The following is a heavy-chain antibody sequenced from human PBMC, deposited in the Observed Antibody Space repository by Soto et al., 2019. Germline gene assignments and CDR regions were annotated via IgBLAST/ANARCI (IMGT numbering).Heavy chain of an antibody. CDR2: IYYSGST. D-gene: IGHD6-6*01. CDR1: GGSISSYY. Sequence: SETLSLTCTVSGGSISSYYWSWIRQPPGKGLEWIGYIYYSGSTNYNPSLKSRVTISVDTSKNQFSLKLSSVTAADTAVYYCARVRSSSFYYYYGMDVWGQGTTVTVSS. V-gene: IGHV4-59*01. CDR3: ARVRSSSFYYYYGMDV. J-gene: IGHJ6*02.